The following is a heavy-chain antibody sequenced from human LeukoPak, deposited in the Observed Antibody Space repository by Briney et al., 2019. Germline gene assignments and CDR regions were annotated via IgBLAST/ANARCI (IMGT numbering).Heavy chain of an antibody. CDR3: ARESGSRSYYYYMDV. V-gene: IGHV3-48*04. CDR1: GFTFSSYG. CDR2: ISSSGSTI. Sequence: GGSLRLSCAASGFTFSSYGMHWVRQAPGKGLEWVSYISSSGSTIYYADSVKGRFTISRDNAKNSLYPQMNSLRAEDTAVYYCARESGSRSYYYYMDVWGKGTTVTVSS. J-gene: IGHJ6*03. D-gene: IGHD2-2*01.